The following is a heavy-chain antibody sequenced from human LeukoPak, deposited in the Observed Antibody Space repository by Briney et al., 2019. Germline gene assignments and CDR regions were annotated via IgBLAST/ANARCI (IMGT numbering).Heavy chain of an antibody. J-gene: IGHJ5*02. Sequence: GGSLRLSWAASGFTFSSYSMNWVRQAPGKGLESVSYISSSSSTIYYADSVKGRFTISRDNAKNSLYLQMNSLRAEDTAVYYCARDRSTYGDYSAGWFDPWGQGTLVTVSS. CDR1: GFTFSSYS. D-gene: IGHD4-17*01. CDR2: ISSSSSTI. V-gene: IGHV3-48*01. CDR3: ARDRSTYGDYSAGWFDP.